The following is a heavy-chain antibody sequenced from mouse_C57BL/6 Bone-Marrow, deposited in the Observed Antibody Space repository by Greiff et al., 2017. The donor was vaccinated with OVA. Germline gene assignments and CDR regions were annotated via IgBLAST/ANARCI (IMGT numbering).Heavy chain of an antibody. CDR1: GYTFTSYW. Sequence: QVQLQQPGAELVMPGASVKLSCKASGYTFTSYWMHWVKQRPGQGLEWIGEIDPSDSYTNYNQKFKGKSTLTVDKSSSTAYMQLSSLTSEDSAVYYCAIYYGYDDGWGQGTTLTVSS. CDR3: AIYYGYDDG. J-gene: IGHJ2*01. V-gene: IGHV1-69*01. CDR2: IDPSDSYT. D-gene: IGHD2-2*01.